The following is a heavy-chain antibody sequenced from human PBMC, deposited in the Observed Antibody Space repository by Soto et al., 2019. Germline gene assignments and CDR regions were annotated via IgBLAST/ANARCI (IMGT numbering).Heavy chain of an antibody. V-gene: IGHV4-31*03. CDR3: ARDSGYGSGSYDYYYYGMDV. J-gene: IGHJ6*02. D-gene: IGHD3-10*01. CDR2: IYYSGST. CDR1: GGSISSGGYY. Sequence: SETLSLTCTVSGGSISSGGYYWSWIRQHPGKGLEWIGYIYYSGSTYYNPSLKSRVTISVDTSKNQFSLKLSSVTAADTAVYYCARDSGYGSGSYDYYYYGMDVWGQGTTVTVSS.